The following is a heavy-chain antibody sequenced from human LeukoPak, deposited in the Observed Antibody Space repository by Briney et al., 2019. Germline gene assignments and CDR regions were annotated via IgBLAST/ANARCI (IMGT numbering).Heavy chain of an antibody. V-gene: IGHV3-23*01. Sequence: GGSLRLSCAASGFTFSSHGMNWVRQAPGKGLEWVSGSSSIGGRTYYADSVKGRFTVTRDNSRNTLHLQMNSLRVEDTGVYYCAKDDAWGRFYHWGQRTLVTVSS. CDR2: SSSIGGRT. CDR1: GFTFSSHG. CDR3: AKDDAWGRFYH. D-gene: IGHD3-16*01. J-gene: IGHJ1*01.